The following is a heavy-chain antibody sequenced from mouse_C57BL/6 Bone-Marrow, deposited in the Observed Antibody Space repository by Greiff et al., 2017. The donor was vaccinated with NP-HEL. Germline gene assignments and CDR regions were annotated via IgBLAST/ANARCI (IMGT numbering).Heavy chain of an antibody. CDR1: GYTFTSYW. J-gene: IGHJ1*03. CDR2: IYPGSGST. CDR3: ARDAAVVATDCGYFDV. Sequence: QVQLQQPGAELVKPGASVKMSCKASGYTFTSYWITWVKQRPGQGLEWIGDIYPGSGSTNYNEKFKSKATLTVDTSSSTAYMQLSSLTSEDSAVYCCARDAAVVATDCGYFDVWGTGTTVTVSS. D-gene: IGHD1-1*01. V-gene: IGHV1-55*01.